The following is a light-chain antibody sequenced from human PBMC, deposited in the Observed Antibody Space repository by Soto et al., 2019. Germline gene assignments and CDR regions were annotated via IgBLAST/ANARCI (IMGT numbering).Light chain of an antibody. J-gene: IGKJ1*01. V-gene: IGKV3-11*01. CDR2: DAS. Sequence: DIVLTQSPATLSLYPGERATLSSRASQSVSSYLAWYQQKPGQAPRLLIYDASNRATGIPARFSGSGSGTDFTLTISSLEPEDFAVYYCQQRSNWPRTFGQGTKV. CDR1: QSVSSY. CDR3: QQRSNWPRT.